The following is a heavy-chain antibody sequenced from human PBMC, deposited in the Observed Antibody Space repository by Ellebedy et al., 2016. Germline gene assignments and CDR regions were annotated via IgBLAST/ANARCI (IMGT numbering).Heavy chain of an antibody. CDR1: GGSISSGGYY. CDR2: IYYSGST. CDR3: AGTIFGVVHHAFDI. J-gene: IGHJ3*02. Sequence: SETLSLTXTVSGGSISSGGYYWSWIRQHPGKGLEWIGYIYYSGSTYYNPSLKSRVTISVDTSKNQFSLKLSSVTAADTAVYYCAGTIFGVVHHAFDIWGQGTMVTVSS. V-gene: IGHV4-31*03. D-gene: IGHD3-3*01.